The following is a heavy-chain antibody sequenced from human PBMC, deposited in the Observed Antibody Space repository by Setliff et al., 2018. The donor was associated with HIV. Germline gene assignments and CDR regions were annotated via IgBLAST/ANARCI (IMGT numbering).Heavy chain of an antibody. CDR2: LYFSGST. CDR1: GGSISSSSYY. D-gene: IGHD3-9*01. Sequence: SETLSLTCTVSGGSISSSSYYWGWIRQPPGKGLEWIGSLYFSGSTHYNTSLKSRVTISVDTSKNQFSLKMSSVTAADTAVYYCLTSSKGPLPWDYWGQGTLVTVSS. V-gene: IGHV4-39*01. CDR3: LTSSKGPLPWDY. J-gene: IGHJ4*02.